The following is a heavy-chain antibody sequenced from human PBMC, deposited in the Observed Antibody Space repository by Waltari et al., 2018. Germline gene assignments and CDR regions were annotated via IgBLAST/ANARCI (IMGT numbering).Heavy chain of an antibody. V-gene: IGHV4-34*01. J-gene: IGHJ4*02. CDR1: GASFNIIY. CDR3: ARLLIEPSGLGWYSFDH. D-gene: IGHD2-21*01. Sequence: QVQILQSGAGLLTPSETLSLTCAVSGASFNIIYWSWIRKSPGKGLEWIAEINRGGNANYNPSLRSRVTIAVDMSKNQVSLNLSSVTAADTAVYYCARLLIEPSGLGWYSFDHWGQGIPVIVS. CDR2: INRGGNA.